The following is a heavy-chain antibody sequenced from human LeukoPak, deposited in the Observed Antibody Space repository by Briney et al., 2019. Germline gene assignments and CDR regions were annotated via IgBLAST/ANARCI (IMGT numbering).Heavy chain of an antibody. J-gene: IGHJ6*03. Sequence: PGGSLRLSCAVSAFTFSNYWMSWVRQAPGKGLEWVANIKQDGSEKYYVDSVKGRFTISRDNAKNSLYLQMNSLRAEDTAVYYCAKKFEGSGTIDYYYYYYMDVWGKGTTVTISS. D-gene: IGHD3-10*01. CDR2: IKQDGSEK. V-gene: IGHV3-7*01. CDR1: AFTFSNYW. CDR3: AKKFEGSGTIDYYYYYYMDV.